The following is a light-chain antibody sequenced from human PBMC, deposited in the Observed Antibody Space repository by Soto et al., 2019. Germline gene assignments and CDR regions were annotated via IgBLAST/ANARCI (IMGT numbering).Light chain of an antibody. CDR2: GDN. V-gene: IGLV6-57*02. Sequence: NFMLTQPHSVSESPGKTVTISCTGSSGSVASNYVHWYQRRPGSAPTIVIYGDNQRPSGVPDRFSGSIDSSSNSASLTISGLKPEDEAASFSQSYDSPSLYVSGPGTNPTVL. J-gene: IGLJ1*01. CDR3: QSYDSPSLYV. CDR1: SGSVASNY.